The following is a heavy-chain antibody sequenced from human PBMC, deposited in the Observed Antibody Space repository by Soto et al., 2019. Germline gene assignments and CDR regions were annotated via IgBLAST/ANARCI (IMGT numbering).Heavy chain of an antibody. J-gene: IGHJ4*02. V-gene: IGHV3-23*01. CDR2: ISGSGGST. CDR1: GFTFSSYA. Sequence: GESLKISCAASGFTFSSYAMSWVRQAPGKGLEWVSAISGSGGSTYYADSVKGRFTISRDNSKNTLYLQMNSLRAEDTAVYYCAKEMGSPYDSSGYDYWGQGTLVTVSS. CDR3: AKEMGSPYDSSGYDY. D-gene: IGHD3-22*01.